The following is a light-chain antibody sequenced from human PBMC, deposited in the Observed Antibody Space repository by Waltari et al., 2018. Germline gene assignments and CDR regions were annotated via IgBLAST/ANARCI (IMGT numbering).Light chain of an antibody. CDR1: QRVSSSY. CDR2: GAS. Sequence: EIVLTQSPGTLSLSPGDRATLSCRASQRVSSSYLAWYQQKPGRAPRLLIYGASSRATCIPDRFSDSGSGTDFTLTISRLEPEDFAVYYCLQYGTSPFTFGQGTKLEIK. J-gene: IGKJ2*01. CDR3: LQYGTSPFT. V-gene: IGKV3-20*01.